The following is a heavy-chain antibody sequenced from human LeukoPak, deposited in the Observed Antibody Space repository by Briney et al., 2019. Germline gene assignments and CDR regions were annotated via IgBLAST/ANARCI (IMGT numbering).Heavy chain of an antibody. CDR2: INHSGST. D-gene: IGHD4-23*01. CDR3: ARDDYGGKGHGYFDL. Sequence: SETLSLTCAVYGGSFSGYYWSWIRQPPGKGLEWIGEINHSGSTNYNPSLKSRVTISVDTSKNQFSLKLSSVTAEDTAVYYCARDDYGGKGHGYFDLWGRGTLVTVSS. J-gene: IGHJ2*01. CDR1: GGSFSGYY. V-gene: IGHV4-34*01.